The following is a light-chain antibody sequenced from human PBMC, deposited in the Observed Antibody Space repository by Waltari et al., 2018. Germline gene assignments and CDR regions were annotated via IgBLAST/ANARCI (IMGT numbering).Light chain of an antibody. V-gene: IGLV1-51*01. CDR1: SSTTGNTE. CDR2: DNN. CDR3: GTWDSSLSAGV. J-gene: IGLJ2*01. Sequence: QSVLTQPPSVSAAPGQKVPISCPGRSSTTGNTEVSSYQQLPGTAPKLLIYDNNKRPSGIPDRFSGSKSGTSATLGITGLQTGDEADYYCGTWDSSLSAGVFGGGTKLTVL.